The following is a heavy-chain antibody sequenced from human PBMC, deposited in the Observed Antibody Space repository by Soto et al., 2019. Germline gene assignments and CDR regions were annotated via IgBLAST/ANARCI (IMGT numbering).Heavy chain of an antibody. CDR3: ARGHHKGIVLMVYARGKLFDY. Sequence: SETLSLTCAVYGGSFSGYYWSWIRQPPGKGLEWIGEINHSGSTNYNPSLKSRVTISVDTSKNQFSLKLSSVTAADTAVYYCARGHHKGIVLMVYARGKLFDYWGQGTLVTVSS. J-gene: IGHJ4*02. CDR2: INHSGST. D-gene: IGHD2-8*01. V-gene: IGHV4-34*01. CDR1: GGSFSGYY.